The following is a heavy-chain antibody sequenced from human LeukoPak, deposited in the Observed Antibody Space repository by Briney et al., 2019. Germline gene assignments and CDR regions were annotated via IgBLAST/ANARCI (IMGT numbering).Heavy chain of an antibody. CDR1: GFTVSSNY. D-gene: IGHD1-20*01. Sequence: PGGSLRLSCAASGFTVSSNYMTWVRQAPGKGLEWISIIYSGGSTYYADSVKGRFTISRDNSKNTLYLHMNSLRAEDTAVYYCARDLSSNWNYWGQGTLVTVS. CDR3: ARDLSSNWNY. J-gene: IGHJ4*02. CDR2: IYSGGST. V-gene: IGHV3-66*01.